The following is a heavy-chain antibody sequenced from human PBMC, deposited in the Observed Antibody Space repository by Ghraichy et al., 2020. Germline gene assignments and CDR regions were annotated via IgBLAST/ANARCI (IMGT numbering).Heavy chain of an antibody. Sequence: SETLSLTCTVSGRSISSSSYYWGWIRQPPGKGLEGIGNINYSGSTYYNPSLKSRVTMAVDTSKNQFSLKLSSVTATDTAVYYCASYPKIRNYFWVALDIWGQGIMVTVSP. J-gene: IGHJ3*02. CDR1: GRSISSSSYY. CDR3: ASYPKIRNYFWVALDI. CDR2: INYSGST. V-gene: IGHV4-39*01. D-gene: IGHD1-7*01.